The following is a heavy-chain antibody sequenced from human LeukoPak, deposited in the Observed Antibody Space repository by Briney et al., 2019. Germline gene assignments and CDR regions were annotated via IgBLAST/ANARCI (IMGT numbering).Heavy chain of an antibody. CDR3: ARDTHAAMDV. D-gene: IGHD6-25*01. J-gene: IGHJ6*04. Sequence: GGSLRLSCAASGCTFSDHYMNWVRQAPGKGLEWVGGTRDKAKIHTTESAASVKGRFTVTRDDSKNSLSLQMNNVKTEDTAVYYCARDTHAAMDVWGKGTTVTVSS. CDR2: TRDKAKIHTT. CDR1: GCTFSDHY. V-gene: IGHV3-72*01.